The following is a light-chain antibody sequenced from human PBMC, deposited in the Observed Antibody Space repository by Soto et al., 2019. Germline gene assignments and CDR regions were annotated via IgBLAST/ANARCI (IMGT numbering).Light chain of an antibody. CDR2: GAS. CDR1: QSVSSRY. V-gene: IGKV3-20*01. CDR3: QQYGSSPPWT. J-gene: IGKJ1*01. Sequence: EIVLTQSPGTLSLSPGERATLSCRASQSVSSRYLAWYQQKPGQAPRLLIYGASSRATGIPDRFSGSGSGRDFTLTISRLEPEDFEVYYCQQYGSSPPWTFGQGTKVEIK.